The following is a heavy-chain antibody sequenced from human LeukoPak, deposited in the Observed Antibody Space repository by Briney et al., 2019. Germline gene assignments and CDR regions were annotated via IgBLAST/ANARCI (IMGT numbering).Heavy chain of an antibody. J-gene: IGHJ5*02. CDR3: ARDTGVGETKNWFDP. CDR2: INPSGGST. V-gene: IGHV1-46*01. D-gene: IGHD3-10*01. Sequence: ASVKVSCKASGYTFTSYYMHWVRQAPGQGLEWMGIINPSGGSTSYAQKFQGRVTMTRDTSISTAYMELSSLRSDDTAVYYCARDTGVGETKNWFDPWGQGTLVTVSS. CDR1: GYTFTSYY.